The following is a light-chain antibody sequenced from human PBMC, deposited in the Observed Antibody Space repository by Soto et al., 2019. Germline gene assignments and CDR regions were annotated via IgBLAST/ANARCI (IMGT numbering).Light chain of an antibody. CDR3: QQYDSSHLT. V-gene: IGKV3-20*01. CDR2: ATS. J-gene: IGKJ4*01. Sequence: ENVLTQSPGTLSLSPGERATLSCRASQSVTSSYLAWYQQKPGQAPSLLIYATSSRATGIPDRFSGSGSGTDFTLTISRLELEDFAVYYCQQYDSSHLTFGGGTKVEIK. CDR1: QSVTSSY.